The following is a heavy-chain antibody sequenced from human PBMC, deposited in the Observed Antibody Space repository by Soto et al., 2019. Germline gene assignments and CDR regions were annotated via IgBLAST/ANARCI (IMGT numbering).Heavy chain of an antibody. CDR2: ISSSGSKM. Sequence: GGSLRLSCAASGFTFRNFEMNWVRQVPGKGLEWIAYISSSGSKMYYADTVKGRFIVSRDNTHDSLFLEMNNLRDEDSGVYYCARDSIAAPNWFDPWGQGTLGTVSS. D-gene: IGHD2-15*01. CDR1: GFTFRNFE. V-gene: IGHV3-48*03. CDR3: ARDSIAAPNWFDP. J-gene: IGHJ5*02.